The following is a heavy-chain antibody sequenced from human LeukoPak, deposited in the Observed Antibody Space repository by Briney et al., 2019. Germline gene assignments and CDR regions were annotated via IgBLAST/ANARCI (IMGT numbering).Heavy chain of an antibody. Sequence: GGSLRLSCAASGFTFSSYAMHWVRQAPGKGLEYVSAISSNGGSTYYANSVKGRFTISRDNSKNTLYLQMGSLRAEDMAVYYCARSVGKGLYYYYYCMDVWGKGTTVTVSS. V-gene: IGHV3-64*01. CDR1: GFTFSSYA. D-gene: IGHD4-23*01. J-gene: IGHJ6*03. CDR3: ARSVGKGLYYYYYCMDV. CDR2: ISSNGGST.